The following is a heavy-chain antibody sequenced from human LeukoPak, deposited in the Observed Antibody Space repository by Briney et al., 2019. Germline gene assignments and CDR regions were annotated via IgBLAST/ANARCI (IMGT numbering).Heavy chain of an antibody. Sequence: ASVKVSCKASGYTFTGYYMHWVRQAPGQGLERMGWINPNSGGTNYAQKFQGRVTMTRDTSISTAYMELSRLRSDDTAVYYCAVVVVPAAIPGYYFDYWGQGTLVTVSS. CDR3: AVVVVPAAIPGYYFDY. D-gene: IGHD2-2*02. CDR1: GYTFTGYY. J-gene: IGHJ4*02. V-gene: IGHV1-2*02. CDR2: INPNSGGT.